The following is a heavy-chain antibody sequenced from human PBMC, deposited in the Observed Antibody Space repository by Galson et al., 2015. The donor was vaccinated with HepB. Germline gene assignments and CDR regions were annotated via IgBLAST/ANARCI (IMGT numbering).Heavy chain of an antibody. J-gene: IGHJ4*02. CDR3: ARGSTGYSGYDYVFDY. V-gene: IGHV3-30*14. CDR2: ISYDGSNK. CDR1: GFTFSSYA. Sequence: SLRLSCAASGFTFSSYAMHWVRQAPGKGLEWVAVISYDGSNKYYADSVKGRFTISRDNSKNTLYLQMGSLRAEDMAVYYCARGSTGYSGYDYVFDYWGQGTLVTVSS. D-gene: IGHD5-12*01.